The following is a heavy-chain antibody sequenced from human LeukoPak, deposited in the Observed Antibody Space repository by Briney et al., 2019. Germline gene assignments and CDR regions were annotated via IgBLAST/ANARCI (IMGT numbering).Heavy chain of an antibody. D-gene: IGHD3-10*01. CDR1: GFSFSTSD. J-gene: IGHJ4*02. CDR2: IGTVGDT. CDR3: ARVLPGSGSYDY. Sequence: GGSLRLSCAASGFSFSTSDMHWVPQSTGKGLEWVSAIGTVGDTYYAASVRGRFTISREDDKSSLYLQMNNLRVGDTAVYYCARVLPGSGSYDYWGQGTLVSVSS. V-gene: IGHV3-13*04.